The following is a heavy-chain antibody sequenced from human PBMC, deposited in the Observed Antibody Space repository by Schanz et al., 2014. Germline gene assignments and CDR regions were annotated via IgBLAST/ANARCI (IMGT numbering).Heavy chain of an antibody. CDR3: AKGSRTRGSQNKSYFDQ. CDR2: IRYDGSNQ. D-gene: IGHD3-16*01. Sequence: QVQLEESGGGVVQPGGSLRLSCVASGFSFSGFAVHWVRQAPGKGLEWVAFIRYDGSNQYYADSVKGRFTISRDNPKNTLYLQMNSLRAEDTAVYYCAKGSRTRGSQNKSYFDQWGQGALVSVSS. V-gene: IGHV3-30*02. J-gene: IGHJ4*02. CDR1: GFSFSGFA.